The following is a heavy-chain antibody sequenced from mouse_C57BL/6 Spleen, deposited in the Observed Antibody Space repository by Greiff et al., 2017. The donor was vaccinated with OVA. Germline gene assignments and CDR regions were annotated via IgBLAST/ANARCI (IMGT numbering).Heavy chain of an antibody. V-gene: IGHV1-52*01. CDR1: GYTFTSYW. Sequence: QVHVKQPGAELVRPGSSVKLSCKASGYTFTSYWMHWVKQRPIQGLEWIGNIDPSDSETHYNQKFKDKATLTVDKSSSTAYMQLSSLTSEDSAVYYCARDDGYYGRYFDVWGTGTTVTVSS. CDR2: IDPSDSET. D-gene: IGHD2-3*01. CDR3: ARDDGYYGRYFDV. J-gene: IGHJ1*03.